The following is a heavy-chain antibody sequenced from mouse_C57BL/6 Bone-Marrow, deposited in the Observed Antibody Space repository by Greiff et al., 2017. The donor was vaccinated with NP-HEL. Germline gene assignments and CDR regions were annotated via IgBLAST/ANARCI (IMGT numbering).Heavy chain of an antibody. D-gene: IGHD2-5*01. CDR1: GYTFTSYT. J-gene: IGHJ2*01. CDR2: INPSSGYT. V-gene: IGHV1-4*01. Sequence: QVQLQQSGAELARPGASVKMSCKASGYTFTSYTMHWVKQRPGQGLEWIGYINPSSGYTKYNQKFKDKATLTADKSSSTAYMQLSSLTSEDSAVYYCASVYSNYEDFDYWGQGTTLTVSS. CDR3: ASVYSNYEDFDY.